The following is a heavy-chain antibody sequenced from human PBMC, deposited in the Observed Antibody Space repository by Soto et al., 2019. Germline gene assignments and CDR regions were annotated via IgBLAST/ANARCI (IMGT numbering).Heavy chain of an antibody. V-gene: IGHV1-46*01. D-gene: IGHD6-13*01. CDR2: INPSGTTT. Sequence: ASVKVSCKASGYTFTSFYMHWVRQAPGQGLEWMGIINPSGTTTDYAQKFQGRVTMTRDESARTSYMELRSLKSQDTAVYYCVRDSGAKLSSSWGQGTLVTVSS. CDR3: VRDSGAKLSSS. J-gene: IGHJ4*02. CDR1: GYTFTSFY.